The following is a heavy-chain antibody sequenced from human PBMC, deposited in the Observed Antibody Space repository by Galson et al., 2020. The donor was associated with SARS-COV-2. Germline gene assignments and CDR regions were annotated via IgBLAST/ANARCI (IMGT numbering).Heavy chain of an antibody. CDR3: ARGPIAAAGNYFDY. J-gene: IGHJ4*02. D-gene: IGHD6-13*01. CDR1: GSISSYY. Sequence: SATLSLTCIVSGSISSYYCNWIRQPAGKGLEWIGRIYTGGTTNYNPPLKSRVTMSVDTSKNHFSLKLNSVTAADTAVYYCARGPIAAAGNYFDYWGQGILVTVSS. V-gene: IGHV4-4*07. CDR2: IYTGGTT.